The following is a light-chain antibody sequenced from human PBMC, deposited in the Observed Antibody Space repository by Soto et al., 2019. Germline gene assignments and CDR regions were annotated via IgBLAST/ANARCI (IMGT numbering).Light chain of an antibody. CDR3: QQRSNWPIT. V-gene: IGKV1-17*01. CDR2: AAS. J-gene: IGKJ5*01. Sequence: DIQMTQSPASLSASVGDRVTITCRASQGIRNDLGWYQQRPGKAPKRLIYAASTLQPGVPSRFSGSGSGTDFTLTISSLEPEDFAVYYCQQRSNWPITFGQGTRLEIK. CDR1: QGIRND.